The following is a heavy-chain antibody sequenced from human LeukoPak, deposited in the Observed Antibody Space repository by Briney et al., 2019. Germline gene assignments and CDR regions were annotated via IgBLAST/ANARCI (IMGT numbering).Heavy chain of an antibody. CDR3: ARAQTASGYDYGLRVDY. CDR1: GGSISSSSYY. J-gene: IGHJ4*02. Sequence: SETLSLTCTVSGGSISSSSYYWSWIRRHPGKGLEWIGYIYYSGSTYYNPSLKSRVTISVDTSKNQFSLKLSSVTAADTAVYYCARAQTASGYDYGLRVDYWGQGTLVTVSS. D-gene: IGHD5-12*01. V-gene: IGHV4-31*03. CDR2: IYYSGST.